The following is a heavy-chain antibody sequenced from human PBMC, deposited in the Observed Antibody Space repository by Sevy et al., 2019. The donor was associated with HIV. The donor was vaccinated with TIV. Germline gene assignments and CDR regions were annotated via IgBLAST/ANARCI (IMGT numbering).Heavy chain of an antibody. CDR2: VSWNSRNI. J-gene: IGHJ6*02. D-gene: IGHD2-21*01. CDR1: GFSFNDHA. CDR3: AKDINRGCDGINCYPYYYYFYGLDV. Sequence: SLKISSAASGFSFNDHAMHWVRQVPGKGLEWVSGVSWNSRNIGYADSVKGRFTISRDNANHFLYLEMNSLRPEDTAFYYCAKDINRGCDGINCYPYYYYFYGLDVWGQGTTVTVSS. V-gene: IGHV3-9*01.